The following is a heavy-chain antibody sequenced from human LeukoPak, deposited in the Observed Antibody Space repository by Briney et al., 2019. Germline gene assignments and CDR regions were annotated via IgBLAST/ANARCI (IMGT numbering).Heavy chain of an antibody. CDR3: ARAPGDPIDY. J-gene: IGHJ4*02. V-gene: IGHV3-11*04. D-gene: IGHD2-21*02. Sequence: PGGSLRLSCAASGFTFSDYYMTWIRPAPGKGLEGVSYISSSGTSMFYADSVKGRFTISRDNAKNLLHLQMNSLRAEDTAVYYCARAPGDPIDYWGQGTLVTVSS. CDR1: GFTFSDYY. CDR2: ISSSGTSM.